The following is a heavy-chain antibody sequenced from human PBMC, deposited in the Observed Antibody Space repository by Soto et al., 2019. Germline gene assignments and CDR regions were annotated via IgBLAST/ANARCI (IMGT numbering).Heavy chain of an antibody. D-gene: IGHD3-16*02. CDR3: ARARNDYDYVWGSYRNHDAFDI. V-gene: IGHV3-33*01. CDR2: IWYDGSNK. Sequence: GGSLRLSCAASGFTFSSYGMHWVRQAPGKGLEWVAVIWYDGSNKYYADSVKGRFTISRDNSKNTLYLQMNSLRAEDTAVYYCARARNDYDYVWGSYRNHDAFDIWGQGTMVTVSS. CDR1: GFTFSSYG. J-gene: IGHJ3*02.